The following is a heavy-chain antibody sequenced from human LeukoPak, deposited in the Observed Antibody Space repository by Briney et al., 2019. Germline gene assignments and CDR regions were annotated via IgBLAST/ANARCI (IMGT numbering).Heavy chain of an antibody. Sequence: GGSLRLSCAASGFTFSSYGMHWVRQAPGKGLEWVAVISYDGSNKYYADSVKGRFTISRDNSKNTLYLQMNSLRAEDTAVYYCAEDGIDDILTGYEDYYYYGMDVWGQGTTVTVSS. CDR3: AEDGIDDILTGYEDYYYYGMDV. V-gene: IGHV3-30*18. CDR2: ISYDGSNK. J-gene: IGHJ6*02. CDR1: GFTFSSYG. D-gene: IGHD3-9*01.